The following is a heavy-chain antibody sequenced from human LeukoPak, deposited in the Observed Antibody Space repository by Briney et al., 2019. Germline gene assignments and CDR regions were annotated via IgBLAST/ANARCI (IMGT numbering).Heavy chain of an antibody. Sequence: SETLSLTCTVSGGSISSYYWSWIRQPSGKGLEWIGYIYYSGSTNYNPSLKSRVTISVDTSKNQFSLKVSSVTAADTAVYYCAIGDGGAALDYWGQGTLVTVSS. CDR3: AIGDGGAALDY. V-gene: IGHV4-59*01. D-gene: IGHD3-10*01. J-gene: IGHJ4*02. CDR2: IYYSGST. CDR1: GGSISSYY.